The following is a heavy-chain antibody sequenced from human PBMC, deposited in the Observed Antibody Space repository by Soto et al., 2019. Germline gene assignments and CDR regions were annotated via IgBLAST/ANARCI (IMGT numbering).Heavy chain of an antibody. CDR3: ARGECSGGSCYLYYYYGMDV. D-gene: IGHD2-15*01. J-gene: IGHJ6*02. Sequence: QVQLVQSGAEVKKPGSSVKVSCKASGGTFSSYAISWVRQAPGNGLEWMGGIIPIFGTANNARKFQGRVTITADESTSTAYMELSSLRSEDTAVYYCARGECSGGSCYLYYYYGMDVWGQGTPVTVSS. V-gene: IGHV1-69*12. CDR1: GGTFSSYA. CDR2: IIPIFGTA.